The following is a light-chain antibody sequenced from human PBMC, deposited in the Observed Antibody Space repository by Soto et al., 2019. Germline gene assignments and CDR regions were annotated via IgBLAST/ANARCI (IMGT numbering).Light chain of an antibody. Sequence: QSALTQPPSASGSPGQSVTISCTGSSSDVGGYNDVSWYQQHPGKAPKLMISDVSKRPSGVPDRFSGSKSGTTASLTVSGLQAEDEADYYCSSFAGNNNLVFGGGTKVTVL. V-gene: IGLV2-8*01. CDR3: SSFAGNNNLV. CDR2: DVS. CDR1: SSDVGGYND. J-gene: IGLJ2*01.